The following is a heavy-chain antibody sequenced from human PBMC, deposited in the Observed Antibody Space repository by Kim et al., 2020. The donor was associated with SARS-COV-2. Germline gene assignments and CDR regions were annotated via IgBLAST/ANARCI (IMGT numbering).Heavy chain of an antibody. Sequence: SETLSLTCTVSGGSISSSSYYWGWICQPPGKGLEWIGSIYYSGSTYYNPSLKSRVTISVDTSKNQFSLKLSSVTAADTAVYYCARHVLRFLEWSNWFDPWGQGTLVTVSS. CDR2: IYYSGST. CDR3: ARHVLRFLEWSNWFDP. CDR1: GGSISSSSYY. V-gene: IGHV4-39*01. J-gene: IGHJ5*02. D-gene: IGHD3-3*01.